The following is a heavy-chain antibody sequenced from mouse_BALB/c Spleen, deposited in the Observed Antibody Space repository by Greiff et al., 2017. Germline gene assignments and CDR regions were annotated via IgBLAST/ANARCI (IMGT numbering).Heavy chain of an antibody. J-gene: IGHJ3*01. CDR3: AIPNSYYDYVEAWFGC. D-gene: IGHD2-4*01. CDR1: RFSLTSYG. CDR2: IWSGGST. Sequence: QVQLKESGPGLVQPSQSLSITCTVSRFSLTSYGVHWVRQSPGKGLEWLGVIWSGGSTDYNAAFISRLSISTDNSKSQVFFKMNSLQANDTAIYYCAIPNSYYDYVEAWFGCRGQGTRVTVAA. V-gene: IGHV2-2*02.